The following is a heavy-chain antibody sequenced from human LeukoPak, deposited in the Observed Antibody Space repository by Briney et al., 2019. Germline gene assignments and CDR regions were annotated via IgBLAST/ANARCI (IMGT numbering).Heavy chain of an antibody. CDR3: ARARKYYYDSSGLYYFDY. D-gene: IGHD3-22*01. J-gene: IGHJ4*02. Sequence: SETLSLTCAVYGGSFSGYYWSWIRQPPGKGLEWMGEINHSGSTNYNPSLKSRVTISVDTSKNQFSLKLSSVTAADTAVYYCARARKYYYDSSGLYYFDYWGQGTLVTVSS. CDR2: INHSGST. V-gene: IGHV4-34*01. CDR1: GGSFSGYY.